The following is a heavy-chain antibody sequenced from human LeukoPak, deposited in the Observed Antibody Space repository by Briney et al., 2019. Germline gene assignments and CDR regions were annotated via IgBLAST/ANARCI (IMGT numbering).Heavy chain of an antibody. D-gene: IGHD3-22*01. CDR3: ATRLLYYYDSSGYFDY. Sequence: GESLKISCKGSGYSFTSYWIGWVRQMPGKGLEWMGIIYPGDSDTRYSPSFQGQVTISADKSISTAYLQWSSLKASDTAMYYCATRLLYYYDSSGYFDYWGQGTLVTVSS. CDR2: IYPGDSDT. CDR1: GYSFTSYW. V-gene: IGHV5-51*01. J-gene: IGHJ4*02.